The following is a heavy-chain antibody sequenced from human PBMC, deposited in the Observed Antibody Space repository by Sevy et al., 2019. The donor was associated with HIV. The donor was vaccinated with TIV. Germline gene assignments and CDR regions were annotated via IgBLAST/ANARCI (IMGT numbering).Heavy chain of an antibody. J-gene: IGHJ4*02. CDR3: ATSRSGYFDSSGYYIY. CDR2: IFPDDSDT. Sequence: GESLKISCQGSGYSFTSHWIGWVRHMPGKGLEWMGIIFPDDSDTRYSPSFQCQVTFSADKSINTAYLQWSSLKASDTAMYYCATSRSGYFDSSGYYIYWGQGTLVTVSS. CDR1: GYSFTSHW. V-gene: IGHV5-51*01. D-gene: IGHD3-22*01.